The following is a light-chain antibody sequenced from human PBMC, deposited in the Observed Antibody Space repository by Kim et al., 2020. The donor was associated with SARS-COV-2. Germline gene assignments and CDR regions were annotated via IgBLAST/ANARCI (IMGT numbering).Light chain of an antibody. V-gene: IGKV3-20*01. J-gene: IGKJ2*01. CDR3: QQYGSSPYT. CDR1: QSVGSRY. Sequence: LSPGERATLSCRASQSVGSRYLAWYQQKPGHAPTLLVYGASSRATGIPDRFSGSGSGTDFTLAISRLEPEDFAVYYCQQYGSSPYTFGQGTKLEI. CDR2: GAS.